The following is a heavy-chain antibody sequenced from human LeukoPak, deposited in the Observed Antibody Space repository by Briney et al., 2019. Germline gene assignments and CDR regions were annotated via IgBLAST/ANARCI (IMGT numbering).Heavy chain of an antibody. V-gene: IGHV4-4*07. D-gene: IGHD2/OR15-2a*01. CDR3: ARVISAGWFDP. CDR2: IYTSGST. J-gene: IGHJ5*02. CDR1: GSSISNYY. Sequence: SETLSLTCTVSGSSISNYYWSWIRQPAGKGLEWIGRIYTSGSTNYNPSLKSRVTMSVDTSKNQFSLKLSSVTAADTAVYYCARVISAGWFDPWGQGTLVTVSS.